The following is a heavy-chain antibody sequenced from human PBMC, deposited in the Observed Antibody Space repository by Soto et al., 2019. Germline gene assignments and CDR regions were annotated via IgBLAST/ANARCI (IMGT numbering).Heavy chain of an antibody. Sequence: EVQLLDSGGGLVQPGGSLRLSCAASGFTFSSYAMNWVRQAPGKGLEWVSVISGSGDSTYYADSVKGRFTISRDNSKNTLYLQMNSLRAEDTAGYYCARRSSSWYFDYWGQGTLVTVSS. V-gene: IGHV3-23*01. CDR3: ARRSSSWYFDY. CDR1: GFTFSSYA. CDR2: ISGSGDST. D-gene: IGHD6-13*01. J-gene: IGHJ4*02.